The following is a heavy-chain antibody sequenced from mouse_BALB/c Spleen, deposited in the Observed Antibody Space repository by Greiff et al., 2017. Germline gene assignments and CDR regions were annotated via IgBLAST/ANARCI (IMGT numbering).Heavy chain of an antibody. J-gene: IGHJ4*01. D-gene: IGHD1-2*01. CDR3: ARRYGPHYYAMDY. V-gene: IGHV5-17*02. CDR1: GFTFSSFG. CDR2: ISSGSSTI. Sequence: EVKVVESGGGLVQPGGSRKLSCAASGFTFSSFGMHWVRQAPEKGLEWVAYISSGSSTIYYADTVKGRFTISRDNPKNTLFLQMTSLRSEDTAMYYCARRYGPHYYAMDYWGQGTSVTVSS.